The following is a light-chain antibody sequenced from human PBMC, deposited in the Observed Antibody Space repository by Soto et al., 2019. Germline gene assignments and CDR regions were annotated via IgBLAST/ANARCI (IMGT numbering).Light chain of an antibody. CDR2: RNN. CDR3: AACDDSLSGYVV. Sequence: QAVVTQPPSASGTPGQRVTISCSGSSSNIGSNYVYWYQQLPGTAPKLLIYRNNQRPSGVPDRFSGSKSGTSASLAISGLRSEGEADYYCAACDDSLSGYVVFGVGTQLTVL. CDR1: SSNIGSNY. J-gene: IGLJ2*01. V-gene: IGLV1-47*01.